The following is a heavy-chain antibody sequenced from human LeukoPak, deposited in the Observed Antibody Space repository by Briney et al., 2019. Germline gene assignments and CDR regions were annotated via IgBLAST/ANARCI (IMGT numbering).Heavy chain of an antibody. CDR3: ARATNYYGSGTYRFDP. J-gene: IGHJ5*02. V-gene: IGHV4-59*01. CDR2: IYYSGST. Sequence: SETLSLTCTVSGGSISSYYWSWIRQPPGKGLEWVGYIYYSGSTNYNPSLKSRVTISVDTSKNQFSLKLSSVTAADTAVYYCARATNYYGSGTYRFDPWGQGSLVTVSS. D-gene: IGHD3-10*01. CDR1: GGSISSYY.